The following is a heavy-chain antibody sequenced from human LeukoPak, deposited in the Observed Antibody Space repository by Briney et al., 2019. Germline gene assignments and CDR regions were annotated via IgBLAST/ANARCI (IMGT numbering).Heavy chain of an antibody. Sequence: GASVKVSCKASGYTFTSYGISWVRQAPGKELEWMGWISAYNGNTNYAQKLQGRVTMTTDTSTSTAYMELRSLRSDDTAVYYCARVSSRWYYYYGMDVWGQGTTVTVSS. CDR2: ISAYNGNT. V-gene: IGHV1-18*01. CDR1: GYTFTSYG. D-gene: IGHD2-2*01. J-gene: IGHJ6*02. CDR3: ARVSSRWYYYYGMDV.